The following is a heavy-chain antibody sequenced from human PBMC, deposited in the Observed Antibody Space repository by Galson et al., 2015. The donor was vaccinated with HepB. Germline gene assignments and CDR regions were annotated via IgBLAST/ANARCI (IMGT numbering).Heavy chain of an antibody. CDR2: ISWDGGST. J-gene: IGHJ6*02. Sequence: SLRLSCAASGFPFDDYTMHWVRQAPGKGLEWVPLISWDGGSTYYADSVKGRFTISRDNSKNSLYLQMNSLRTVDTALYYCAKGRVVRKSPYGMDVWGQGTTVTVSS. V-gene: IGHV3-43*01. CDR3: AKGRVVRKSPYGMDV. D-gene: IGHD3-3*01. CDR1: GFPFDDYT.